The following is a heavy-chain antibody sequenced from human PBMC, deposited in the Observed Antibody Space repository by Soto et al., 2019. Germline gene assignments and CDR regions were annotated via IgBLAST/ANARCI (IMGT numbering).Heavy chain of an antibody. CDR1: GFSLSTSGVG. CDR3: AHSIIAARSYYYYYMDV. D-gene: IGHD6-6*01. Sequence: SGPTLGNPTQTLTLTCTFSGFSLSTSGVGVGWIRQPPGKALEWLALIYWDDDKRYSPSLKSRLTITKDTSKNQVVLTMTNMDPVDTATYYCAHSIIAARSYYYYYMDVWGKGTTVTVSS. J-gene: IGHJ6*03. V-gene: IGHV2-5*02. CDR2: IYWDDDK.